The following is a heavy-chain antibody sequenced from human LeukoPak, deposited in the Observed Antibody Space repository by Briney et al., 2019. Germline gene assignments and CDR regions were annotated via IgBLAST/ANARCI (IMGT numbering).Heavy chain of an antibody. D-gene: IGHD6-19*01. CDR2: ISYDGSNK. V-gene: IGHV3-30-3*01. CDR1: GFTFSSYA. J-gene: IGHJ4*02. Sequence: PGGSLRLSCAASGFTFSSYAMHWVRQAPGKGLEWVAVISYDGSNKYYADSVKGRFTISRDNSKNTLYLQMSSLRAEDTAVYFCAKEEGYTSGWYMKYWGQGTLVTVSS. CDR3: AKEEGYTSGWYMKY.